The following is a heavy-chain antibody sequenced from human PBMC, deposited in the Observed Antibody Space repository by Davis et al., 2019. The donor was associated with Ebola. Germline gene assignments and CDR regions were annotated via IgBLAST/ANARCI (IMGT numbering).Heavy chain of an antibody. CDR2: INRGGNI. CDR1: GGSFSDYY. Sequence: PSETLSLTCAVYGGSFSDYYWSWIRQPPGKGLEWIGEINRGGNINYNLSLKSRVSISVDMFKKQFSLKLSSVTAADTAVYYCARPSSVTRAWYFDLWGRGTLVTVSS. CDR3: ARPSSVTRAWYFDL. J-gene: IGHJ2*01. V-gene: IGHV4-34*01. D-gene: IGHD4-17*01.